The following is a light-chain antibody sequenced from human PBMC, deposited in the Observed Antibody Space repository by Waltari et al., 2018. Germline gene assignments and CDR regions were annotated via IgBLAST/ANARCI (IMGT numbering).Light chain of an antibody. J-gene: IGKJ1*01. CDR1: QSVSSK. Sequence: EILMTQSPATLSVSPGERAPLSCRASQSVSSKLAWYQQKPGQAPRLLIYAASTRATGIPARFSGSGSGTEFTLTISSLQSEDFAVYYCQVYNKWPPWTFGQGTKVEMK. CDR2: AAS. V-gene: IGKV3-15*01. CDR3: QVYNKWPPWT.